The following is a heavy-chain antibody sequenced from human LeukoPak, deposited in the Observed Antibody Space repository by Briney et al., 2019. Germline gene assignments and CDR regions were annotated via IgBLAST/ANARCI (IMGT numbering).Heavy chain of an antibody. J-gene: IGHJ4*02. V-gene: IGHV1-69*13. Sequence: ASVKVSCKASGGTFINYAINWVRQAPGQGLEWMGGIIPIFGTANYAQKFQGKVTITADESTSTAYMELSSLRSEDTAIYYCARGWDYDSGGRPTAYVYWGQGTLVSVSS. CDR3: ARGWDYDSGGRPTAYVY. D-gene: IGHD3-22*01. CDR2: IIPIFGTA. CDR1: GGTFINYA.